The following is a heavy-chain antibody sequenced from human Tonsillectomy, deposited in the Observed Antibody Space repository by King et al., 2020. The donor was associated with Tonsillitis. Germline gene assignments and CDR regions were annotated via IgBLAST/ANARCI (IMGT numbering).Heavy chain of an antibody. CDR2: ISYDGSNK. CDR1: GFTFSSYG. V-gene: IGHV3-30*18. D-gene: IGHD2-15*01. Sequence: GQLVQSGGGVVQPGRSLRLSCAASGFTFSSYGMHWVRPAPGKGLEWVAVISYDGSNKYYADSVKGRFTISRDNSKNTLYLQMNSLRAEDTAVYYCAKGIWKLPRYTLLNEAFDIWGQGTMVTVSS. J-gene: IGHJ3*02. CDR3: AKGIWKLPRYTLLNEAFDI.